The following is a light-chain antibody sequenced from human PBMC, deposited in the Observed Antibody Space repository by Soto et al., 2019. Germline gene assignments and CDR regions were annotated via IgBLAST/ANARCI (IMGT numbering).Light chain of an antibody. J-gene: IGLJ1*01. CDR1: SSDVGGYNY. V-gene: IGLV2-8*01. CDR2: EVT. Sequence: QSVLTQPPSASGSPGQSVTISCTGTSSDVGGYNYVSWYQQHPGKAPKLMIYEVTKRPSGVPDRFSGSRSGNTASLTVSGLQTEDEGDYYCSSYAGSNNYVFGTGTQLTVL. CDR3: SSYAGSNNYV.